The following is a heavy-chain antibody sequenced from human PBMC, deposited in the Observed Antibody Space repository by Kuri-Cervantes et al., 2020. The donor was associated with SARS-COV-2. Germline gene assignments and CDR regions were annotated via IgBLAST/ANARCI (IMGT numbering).Heavy chain of an antibody. CDR3: ARDSSSRGNFDY. Sequence: GESLKISCAASGFTFSSYAMSWVRQAPGKGLEWVSSISSSSSYIYYADSVKGRFTISSDNAKNSLYLQMNSLRAEDTAVYYCARDSSSRGNFDYWGQGTLVTVSS. CDR2: ISSSSSYI. V-gene: IGHV3-21*01. CDR1: GFTFSSYA. J-gene: IGHJ4*02. D-gene: IGHD6-13*01.